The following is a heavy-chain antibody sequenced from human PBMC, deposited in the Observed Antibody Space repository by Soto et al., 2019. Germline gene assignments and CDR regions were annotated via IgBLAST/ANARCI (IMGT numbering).Heavy chain of an antibody. D-gene: IGHD4-4*01. CDR3: AWTGRYSSRYFEY. V-gene: IGHV2-70*04. CDR2: VDWDDDK. J-gene: IGHJ4*02. Sequence: SGPTLVNPTQTLTLTCTISGFSLSTSGLRVGWIRQPPGKALEWLARVDWDDDKLYNTSLQTRLTISKDPSKNQVVLTMTNMDLVDTATYCCAWTGRYSSRYFEYWGQGILVTVSS. CDR1: GFSLSTSGLR.